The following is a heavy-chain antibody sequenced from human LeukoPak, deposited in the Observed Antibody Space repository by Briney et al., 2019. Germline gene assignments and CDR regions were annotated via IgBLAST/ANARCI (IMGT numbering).Heavy chain of an antibody. V-gene: IGHV3-48*01. CDR3: ARGLKGYGSGSYYIGHSLDY. CDR2: ISSSSSTI. J-gene: IGHJ4*02. CDR1: GFTFSSYN. D-gene: IGHD3-10*01. Sequence: RGSLRLSCAASGFTFSSYNMNWVRQAPGKGLEWVSYISSSSSTIYYADYVKGRFTISRDNAKNSLYLQMNSLRAEDTAVYYCARGLKGYGSGSYYIGHSLDYWGQGTLVTVSS.